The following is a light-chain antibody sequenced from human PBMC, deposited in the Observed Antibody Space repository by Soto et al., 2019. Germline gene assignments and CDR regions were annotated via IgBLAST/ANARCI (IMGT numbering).Light chain of an antibody. CDR2: DAS. CDR1: QRVSSSY. J-gene: IGKJ5*01. CDR3: QQRIRWPPT. Sequence: VLTQSAGALSLSLGERATLSYRPSQRVSSSYLGWYQQKPGQAPRLLIYDASSRATGIPDRFSGSGSGTDFTLTITRLEPEDFAVYYCQQRIRWPPTFGQGTRLEIK. V-gene: IGKV3D-20*02.